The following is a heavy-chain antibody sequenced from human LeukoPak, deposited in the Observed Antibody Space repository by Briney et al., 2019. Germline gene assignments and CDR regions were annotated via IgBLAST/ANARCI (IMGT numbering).Heavy chain of an antibody. D-gene: IGHD3-10*01. CDR2: ISGSGGST. V-gene: IGHV3-23*01. CDR3: AKVPYSDYGSGRPPFMDV. CDR1: GFTCSNYA. J-gene: IGHJ6*02. Sequence: QAAGSLRLSCAASGFTCSNYAMSWDRQAPGKGLEWVSTISGSGGSTYYADAVKGRFTISRDNSKNTLFLQMDSLRAEDTAIHYCAKVPYSDYGSGRPPFMDVWGQGTTVAVSS.